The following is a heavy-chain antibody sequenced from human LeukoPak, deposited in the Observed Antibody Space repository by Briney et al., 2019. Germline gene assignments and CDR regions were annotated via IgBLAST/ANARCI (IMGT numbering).Heavy chain of an antibody. D-gene: IGHD6-13*01. V-gene: IGHV4-4*09. CDR1: GGSISSYY. J-gene: IGHJ2*01. Sequence: PSETLSLTCTVSGGSISSYYWSWIRQPPGKGLEWIGYVYTSGSTNYNPSLKSRVTISVDTSKNQFSLKLSSVTAADTAVYYCARGPPGIAEAGTDWYFDLWGRGTLVTVSS. CDR2: VYTSGST. CDR3: ARGPPGIAEAGTDWYFDL.